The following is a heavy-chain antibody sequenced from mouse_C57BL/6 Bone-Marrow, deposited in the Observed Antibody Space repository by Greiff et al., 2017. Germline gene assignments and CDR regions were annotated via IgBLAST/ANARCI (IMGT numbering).Heavy chain of an antibody. CDR2: INPNNGGT. D-gene: IGHD1-1*01. CDR3: ARSHYGSTDWYFDV. J-gene: IGHJ1*03. Sequence: EVQLQQSGPELVKPGASVKISCKASGYTFTDYYMNWVKQSHGKSLEWIGDINPNNGGTSYNQKFKGTATLTVDKSSSTAYMELRSLTSEDSAVYYCARSHYGSTDWYFDVWGTGTTVTVSS. CDR1: GYTFTDYY. V-gene: IGHV1-26*01.